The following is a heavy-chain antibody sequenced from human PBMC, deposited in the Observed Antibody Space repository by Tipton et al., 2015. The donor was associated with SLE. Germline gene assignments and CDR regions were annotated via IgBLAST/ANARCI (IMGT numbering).Heavy chain of an antibody. D-gene: IGHD6-19*01. J-gene: IGHJ6*03. Sequence: TLSLTCTVSGAFISNKYWSWIRQPPGKGLEWIGYVSDSGATNYSPSLKSRVTISVDTPKNQFSLKLSSVTAADTAVYYCARGVGAYSSGWRYYYYYMDVWGKGTTVTVSS. CDR3: ARGVGAYSSGWRYYYYYMDV. CDR1: GAFISNKY. V-gene: IGHV4-59*12. CDR2: VSDSGAT.